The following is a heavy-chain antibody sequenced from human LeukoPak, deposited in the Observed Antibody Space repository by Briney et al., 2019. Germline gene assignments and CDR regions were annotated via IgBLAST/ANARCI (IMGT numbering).Heavy chain of an antibody. CDR1: GGSISTGGYS. CDR2: IYHSGST. V-gene: IGHV4-30-2*01. Sequence: SQTLSLTCAVSGGSISTGGYSWSWIRQPPGKGLEWIGYIYHSGSTYYNPSLKSRVIISVDRSKNQFSLKLSSVTAADTAVYYCARVGLGSGSYYNGLIFDYWGQGTLVTVSS. CDR3: ARVGLGSGSYYNGLIFDY. J-gene: IGHJ4*02. D-gene: IGHD3-10*01.